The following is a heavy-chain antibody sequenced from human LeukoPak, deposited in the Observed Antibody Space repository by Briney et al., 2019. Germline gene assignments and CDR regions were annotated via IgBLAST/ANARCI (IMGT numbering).Heavy chain of an antibody. CDR1: GGSFSGYY. J-gene: IGHJ4*02. CDR2: INHSGST. Sequence: SETLSLTCAVYGGSFSGYYWSWIRQPPGKGLEWIGEINHSGSTNYNPSLKSRVTISVDTSKNQFSLKLSSVTAADTAVYYCAREPLDDFWSGYYSPPFDYWGQGTLVTVSS. D-gene: IGHD3-3*01. CDR3: AREPLDDFWSGYYSPPFDY. V-gene: IGHV4-34*01.